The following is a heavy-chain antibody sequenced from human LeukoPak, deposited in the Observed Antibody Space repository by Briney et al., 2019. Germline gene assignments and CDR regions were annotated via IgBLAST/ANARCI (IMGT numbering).Heavy chain of an antibody. D-gene: IGHD2-21*01. J-gene: IGHJ4*02. V-gene: IGHV3-15*07. Sequence: GGSLRLSCAASGFTFSNAYMSWVRQAPGKGLEWVGRIKPKTDGETTEYAAPVKGRFSISRDDSKNMLYLQMNSLKTEDTAVYYCITPLPYSAQGGQGTLVTVSS. CDR3: ITPLPYSAQ. CDR1: GFTFSNAY. CDR2: IKPKTDGETT.